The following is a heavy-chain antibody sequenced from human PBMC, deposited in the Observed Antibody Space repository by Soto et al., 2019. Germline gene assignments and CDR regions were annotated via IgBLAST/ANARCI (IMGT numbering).Heavy chain of an antibody. CDR3: ARVAY. V-gene: IGHV3-48*02. CDR1: GFTFRSYS. J-gene: IGHJ4*02. Sequence: PGGSLRLSCAASGFTFRSYSMNWVRQAPGKGLEWVSYISSSNRTINYADSVKGRFIISRDNAKNSLYLQMHSLRDEDTAVYYCARVAYWGPGTQVTVSS. CDR2: ISSSNRTI.